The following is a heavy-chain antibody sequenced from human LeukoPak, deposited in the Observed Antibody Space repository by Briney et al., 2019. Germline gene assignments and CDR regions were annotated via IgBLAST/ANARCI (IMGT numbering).Heavy chain of an antibody. D-gene: IGHD5-12*01. CDR3: ARSGYSGYETDY. Sequence: GESLKISCKGSGYRFTTYWIAWVRQMPGKGLEWMGIIYPSDSDTRYSPSFQGQVTISADKSVSTAYLQWSSLKASDTAMYFCARSGYSGYETDYRGQGTLVTVSS. J-gene: IGHJ4*02. CDR1: GYRFTTYW. CDR2: IYPSDSDT. V-gene: IGHV5-51*01.